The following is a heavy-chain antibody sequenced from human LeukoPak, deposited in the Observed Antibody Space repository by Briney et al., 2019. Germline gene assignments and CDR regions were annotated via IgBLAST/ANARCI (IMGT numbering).Heavy chain of an antibody. CDR1: GVSLNTYY. V-gene: IGHV4-59*01. J-gene: IGHJ4*02. CDR3: VSQLGGTTFH. CDR2: VYYTGIT. Sequence: SETLSLTCTVSGVSLNTYYWGWIRQPPGKGLEWIGYVYYTGITNYNPSLKSRVTISLDTSKNHFSLKLSSVTAADTAVYYCVSQLGGTTFHWGQGTLVTVS. D-gene: IGHD1-1*01.